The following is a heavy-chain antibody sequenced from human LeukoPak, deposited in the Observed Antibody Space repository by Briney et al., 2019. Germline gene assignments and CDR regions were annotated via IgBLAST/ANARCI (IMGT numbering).Heavy chain of an antibody. D-gene: IGHD3-22*01. J-gene: IGHJ4*02. CDR3: AKDLLYLGPITMIVVASDY. Sequence: GGSLRLSGAAPGFTFGGYGMHWFRQAPGKGLEGVPFIRLEGSNKYYADSVKGRFTISRDNSKNTLYLQMNSLRAEDTAVYYCAKDLLYLGPITMIVVASDYWGQGTLVTVSS. V-gene: IGHV3-30*02. CDR1: GFTFGGYG. CDR2: IRLEGSNK.